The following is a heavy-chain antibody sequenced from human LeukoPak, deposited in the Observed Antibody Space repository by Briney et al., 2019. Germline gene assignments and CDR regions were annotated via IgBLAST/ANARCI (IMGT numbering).Heavy chain of an antibody. Sequence: ASVKVSCKASGYTFTSYDINWVRQATGQGLEWMGWMNPNSGNTGYAQKFQGRVTMTRNTSISTAYMELSSLRSEDTAVYYCARGALLYSSGWHDAFDIWGQGTMVTVSS. CDR3: ARGALLYSSGWHDAFDI. CDR1: GYTFTSYD. D-gene: IGHD6-19*01. J-gene: IGHJ3*02. V-gene: IGHV1-8*01. CDR2: MNPNSGNT.